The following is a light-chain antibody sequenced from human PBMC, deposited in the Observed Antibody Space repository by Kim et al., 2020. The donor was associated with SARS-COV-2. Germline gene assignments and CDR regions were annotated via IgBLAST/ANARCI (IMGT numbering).Light chain of an antibody. J-gene: IGKJ2*03. CDR1: QSVRSY. CDR3: QQTFSIPYS. Sequence: SVSVGDRVTITCQASQSVRSYLNWYHQRPGDAPKALIYTASTLHRGVPSRFSGSGSGTDFTLTISSLQPEDYGTYYCQQTFSIPYSFGQGTKLEI. CDR2: TAS. V-gene: IGKV1-39*01.